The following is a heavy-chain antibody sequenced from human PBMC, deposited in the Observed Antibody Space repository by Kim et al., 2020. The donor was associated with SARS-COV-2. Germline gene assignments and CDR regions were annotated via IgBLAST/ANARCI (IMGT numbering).Heavy chain of an antibody. CDR2: ISSSSSYI. J-gene: IGHJ6*02. Sequence: GGSLRLSCADSGFTFSSYSMNWVRQAPGKGLEWVSSISSSSSYIYYADSVKGRFTISRDDAKNSVYLQMNSLRAEDTAVYYCARGMATNYYYYGMDVWGQGTTVTVSS. CDR1: GFTFSSYS. CDR3: ARGMATNYYYYGMDV. D-gene: IGHD5-12*01. V-gene: IGHV3-21*06.